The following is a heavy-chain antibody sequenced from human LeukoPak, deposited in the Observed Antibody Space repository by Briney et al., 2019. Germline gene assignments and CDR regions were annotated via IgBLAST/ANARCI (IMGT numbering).Heavy chain of an antibody. D-gene: IGHD1-26*01. CDR2: IGTYNGNT. CDR3: VREWDHTRMTFDI. CDR1: GYTFINYA. J-gene: IGHJ3*02. Sequence: ASVKVSCKASGYTFINYAISWVRQAPGQGLEWMGWIGTYNGNTKYAQEFQGRVTMTTDTSTSTGYMELRSLRSDDTAVYFCVREWDHTRMTFDIWGQGTMVTVSS. V-gene: IGHV1-18*01.